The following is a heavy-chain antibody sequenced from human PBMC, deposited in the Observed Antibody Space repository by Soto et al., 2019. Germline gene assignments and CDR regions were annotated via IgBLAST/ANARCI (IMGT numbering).Heavy chain of an antibody. CDR3: ARAASYGIDY. CDR1: GGTFSTYT. D-gene: IGHD5-18*01. CDR2: MNPNSGNT. V-gene: IGHV1-8*02. Sequence: ASVKVSCKASGGTFSTYTITWVRQAPGQGLEWMGWMNPNSGNTGYAQKFQGRVTMTRNTSISTAYMELSSLRSEDTAVYYCARAASYGIDYWGQGTLVTVSS. J-gene: IGHJ4*02.